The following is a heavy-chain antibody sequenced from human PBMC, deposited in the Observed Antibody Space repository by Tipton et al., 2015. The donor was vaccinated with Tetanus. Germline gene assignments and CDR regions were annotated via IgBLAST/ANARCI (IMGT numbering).Heavy chain of an antibody. CDR1: GFTFRNYD. J-gene: IGHJ6*02. V-gene: IGHV3-13*01. CDR3: ARQRRQYSERGNYGMDV. D-gene: IGHD1-1*01. CDR2: VGIAGDT. Sequence: SLRLSCAASGFTFRNYDMHWVRQGLGKGLEWVSAVGIAGDTYYSDSVKGRLTVSRENAKNSLYLQMNSLRAGDTAVYYCARQRRQYSERGNYGMDVWGQGTTVTVSS.